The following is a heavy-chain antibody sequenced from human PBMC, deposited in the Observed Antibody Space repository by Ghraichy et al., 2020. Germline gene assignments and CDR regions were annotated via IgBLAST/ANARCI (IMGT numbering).Heavy chain of an antibody. V-gene: IGHV3-23*01. CDR1: GFTFSTYA. D-gene: IGHD1-26*01. Sequence: GGSLRLSCAASGFTFSTYAMNWFRLAPGKGLEWVSAISSGGGSTYYADSVKGRFTISRDKSKNTLFLQMNSLRVEDTAVYYCAKAGIVGVTGPNYFDYWGQGTLVTVSS. CDR2: ISSGGGST. J-gene: IGHJ4*02. CDR3: AKAGIVGVTGPNYFDY.